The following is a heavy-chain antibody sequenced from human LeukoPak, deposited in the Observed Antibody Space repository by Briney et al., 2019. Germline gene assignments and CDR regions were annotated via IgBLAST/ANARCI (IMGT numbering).Heavy chain of an antibody. CDR2: INTDGSST. Sequence: GGSLRLSCAASGFTFSSYWMHWVRQAAGKGLVWVSRINTDGSSTTYADSVKGRFTISRDNAKNTLYLQMNSLRAEDTAVYYCATYSSSNGREFQYWGQGTLVTVSS. J-gene: IGHJ1*01. V-gene: IGHV3-74*01. D-gene: IGHD2-2*01. CDR1: GFTFSSYW. CDR3: ATYSSSNGREFQY.